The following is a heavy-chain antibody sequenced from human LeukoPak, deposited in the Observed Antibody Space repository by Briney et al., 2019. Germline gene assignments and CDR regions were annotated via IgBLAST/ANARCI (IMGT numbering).Heavy chain of an antibody. CDR3: ARDLHWLAFDF. Sequence: PGGSLRPSCAASGFTFSSYSMNWVRQAPGKGLEWVSSISSSSSYIYYADSVKGRFTISRDNAKNSLYLQMNSLTAEDTATYFCARDLHWLAFDFWGQGSLVTVSS. J-gene: IGHJ4*02. CDR2: ISSSSSYI. D-gene: IGHD6-19*01. V-gene: IGHV3-21*04. CDR1: GFTFSSYS.